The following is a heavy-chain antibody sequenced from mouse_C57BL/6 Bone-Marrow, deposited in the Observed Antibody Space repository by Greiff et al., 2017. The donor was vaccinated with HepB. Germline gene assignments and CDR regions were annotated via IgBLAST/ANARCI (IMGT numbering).Heavy chain of an antibody. CDR3: ARRKDYYYGSSLDY. D-gene: IGHD1-1*01. Sequence: EVKLVESGGGLVKPGGSLKLSCAASGFTFSDYGMHWVRQAPEKGLEWVAYISSGSSTIYYADTVKGRFTISRENAKNTLFLQMTSLRSEDTAMYYCARRKDYYYGSSLDYWGQGTTLTVSS. V-gene: IGHV5-17*01. CDR1: GFTFSDYG. CDR2: ISSGSSTI. J-gene: IGHJ2*01.